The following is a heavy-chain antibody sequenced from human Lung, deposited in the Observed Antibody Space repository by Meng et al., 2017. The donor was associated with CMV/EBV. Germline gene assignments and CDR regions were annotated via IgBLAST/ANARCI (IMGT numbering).Heavy chain of an antibody. D-gene: IGHD2-2*01. J-gene: IGHJ5*02. Sequence: SVXVSXXASDYTFSSYGISWVRQAPGQGLEWMGWISGYNGNTNYAQRLQGRVTMTTDTSTSTAYMELRSLRFDDTAVYYCARVRAMGSSWFDPWGQGNLVNVYS. CDR2: ISGYNGNT. CDR1: DYTFSSYG. V-gene: IGHV1-18*01. CDR3: ARVRAMGSSWFDP.